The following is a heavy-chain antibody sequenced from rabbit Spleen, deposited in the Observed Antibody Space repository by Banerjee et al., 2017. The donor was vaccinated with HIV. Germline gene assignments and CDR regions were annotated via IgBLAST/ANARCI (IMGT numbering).Heavy chain of an antibody. CDR2: IDAGSSGFT. V-gene: IGHV1S45*01. CDR1: GVSFSGSSY. Sequence: QEQLEESGGDLVKPGASLTLTCIASGVSFSGSSYMCWVRQAPGKGLEWIACIDAGSSGFTYFASWAKGRFTISKTSSTTVTLQMTSLTAADTATYFCARETSSGWGIISFYFSLWGPGTLVTVS. CDR3: ARETSSGWGIISFYFSL. D-gene: IGHD4-1*01. J-gene: IGHJ4*01.